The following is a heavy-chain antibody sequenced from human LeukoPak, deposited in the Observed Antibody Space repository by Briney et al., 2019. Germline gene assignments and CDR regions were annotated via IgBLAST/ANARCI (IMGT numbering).Heavy chain of an antibody. D-gene: IGHD1-26*01. CDR3: ARGWELDP. V-gene: IGHV3-7*05. Sequence: GGSLRLSCAASGFSFSSSWMTWVRQAPGKGLEWVANIKQDGTDKNYVDSVKGRFTISRDNAKNSLYLQMNSLRVEDTAVYYCARGWELDPWGQGTLVTVSS. CDR2: IKQDGTDK. J-gene: IGHJ5*02. CDR1: GFSFSSSW.